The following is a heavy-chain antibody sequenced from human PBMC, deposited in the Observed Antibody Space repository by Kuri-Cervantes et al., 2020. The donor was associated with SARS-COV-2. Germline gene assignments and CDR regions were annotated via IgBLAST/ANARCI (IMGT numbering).Heavy chain of an antibody. Sequence: LSLTCAASGFSFRNDVMSWVRRAPGKGLEWVSTFSNSGGSTYYADSVKGRFTISRDNSKNTLYLQMNSLRAEDTAVYYCARVGFDYGGILAYYFDYWGQGTLVTVSS. CDR2: FSNSGGST. CDR1: GFSFRNDV. V-gene: IGHV3-23*01. CDR3: ARVGFDYGGILAYYFDY. D-gene: IGHD4-23*01. J-gene: IGHJ4*02.